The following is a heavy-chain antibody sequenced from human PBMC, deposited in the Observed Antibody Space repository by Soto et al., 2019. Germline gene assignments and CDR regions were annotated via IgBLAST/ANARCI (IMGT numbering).Heavy chain of an antibody. D-gene: IGHD6-13*01. Sequence: SETLSLPCTVSGGSISSGGYYWSWIRQHQGKGLEWIGYIYYSGSTYYNQSLLRRVTIPVDTSKNQFSLRLSSVTAADTAVYYCARDSSSWYNAFDIWGKGTMVTVSS. CDR3: ARDSSSWYNAFDI. CDR2: IYYSGST. J-gene: IGHJ3*02. CDR1: GGSISSGGYY. V-gene: IGHV4-31*03.